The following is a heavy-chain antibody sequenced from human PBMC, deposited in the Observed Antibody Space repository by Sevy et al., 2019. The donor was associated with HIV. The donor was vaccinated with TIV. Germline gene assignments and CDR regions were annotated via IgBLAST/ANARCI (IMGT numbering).Heavy chain of an antibody. J-gene: IGHJ5*02. CDR2: ISSSSSTI. V-gene: IGHV3-48*01. Sequence: GGSLRLSCAASGFTLSSYTMNWVRQAPGKGLEWVSYISSSSSTIYYADSVKGRFTISRDNAKNSLYLQMNSLRAEDTAVYYCARDDSPYCSSTSCYPNWFDPWGQGTLVTVSS. CDR1: GFTLSSYT. CDR3: ARDDSPYCSSTSCYPNWFDP. D-gene: IGHD2-2*01.